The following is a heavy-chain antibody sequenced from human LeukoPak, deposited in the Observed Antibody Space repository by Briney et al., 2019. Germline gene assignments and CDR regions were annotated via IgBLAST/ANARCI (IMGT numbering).Heavy chain of an antibody. CDR1: GFTVSSSY. CDR2: IYSGGST. J-gene: IGHJ4*02. V-gene: IGHV3-53*01. Sequence: GGSLRFSCAASGFTVSSSYMSWVRQAPGKGLEWVSLIYSGGSTYYAASVKGRFTISRDNSKNTLYLQMNSLRPEDTAVYYCAKGYNYAYEYWGQGTLVTVSS. CDR3: AKGYNYAYEY. D-gene: IGHD5-18*01.